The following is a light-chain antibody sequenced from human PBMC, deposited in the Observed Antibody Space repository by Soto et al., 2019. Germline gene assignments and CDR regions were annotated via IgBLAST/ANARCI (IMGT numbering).Light chain of an antibody. CDR2: GPS. Sequence: EIVLTQSPGTLSLSPGERATLSCRASQSVNSNHIAWYQQKPGQAPRLLIYGPSSRATGIPERFSGSGSGTEFTLTISSLQPDDFATYYCQHYNSYSEAFGQGTKVDIK. CDR3: QHYNSYSEA. J-gene: IGKJ1*01. CDR1: QSVNSNH. V-gene: IGKV3-20*01.